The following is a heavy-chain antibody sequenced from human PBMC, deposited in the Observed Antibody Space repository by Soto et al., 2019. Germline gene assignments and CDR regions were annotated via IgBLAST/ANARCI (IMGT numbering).Heavy chain of an antibody. Sequence: QVQLQESGPGLAKPSETLSLTCSISGGSISDYQWNWIRQPPGKGLEWIGYIYYSGRTNYNPSLKIRLTIPLDTSTRQFSLRLRSVTAADTAVYYCARMRGLGEISPYLDYWGQGALVTVSS. V-gene: IGHV4-59*01. D-gene: IGHD3-16*01. CDR3: ARMRGLGEISPYLDY. CDR2: IYYSGRT. J-gene: IGHJ4*02. CDR1: GGSISDYQ.